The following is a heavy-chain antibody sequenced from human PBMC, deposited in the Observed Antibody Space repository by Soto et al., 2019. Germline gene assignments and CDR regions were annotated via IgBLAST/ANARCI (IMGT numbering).Heavy chain of an antibody. CDR2: INPGGVST. J-gene: IGHJ2*01. V-gene: IGHV1-46*01. D-gene: IGHD4-17*01. CDR3: ARGGNGDNVGYWYFDL. Sequence: QVQLVQSGAEVKKPGASVEVSCKASGYTFTTYYIHWVRHAPGQGLEWMGVINPGGVSTMYAQKFQDRVTMTSDTSTSTVYMDLGSLRSEDTAVYFCARGGNGDNVGYWYFDLWGRGTQVTVSP. CDR1: GYTFTTYY.